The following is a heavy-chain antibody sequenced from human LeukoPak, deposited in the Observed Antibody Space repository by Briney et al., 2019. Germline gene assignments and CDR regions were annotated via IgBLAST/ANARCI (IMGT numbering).Heavy chain of an antibody. CDR2: IYPGDSDT. J-gene: IGHJ5*02. CDR1: GYSFTSYW. CDR3: ARQILYSSSWYYWFDP. D-gene: IGHD6-13*01. Sequence: GESLKISCKGSGYSFTSYWIGWVRQMPGKGLEWMGIIYPGDSDTRFSPSFQGQVTISADKSISTAYLQWSSLKASDTAMYYCARQILYSSSWYYWFDPWGQGTLVTVSS. V-gene: IGHV5-51*01.